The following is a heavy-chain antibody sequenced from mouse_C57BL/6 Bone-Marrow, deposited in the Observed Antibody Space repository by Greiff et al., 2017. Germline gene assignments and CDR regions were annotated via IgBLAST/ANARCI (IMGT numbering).Heavy chain of an antibody. CDR2: ISSGGSYT. J-gene: IGHJ1*03. Sequence: EVQLVESGGDLVKPGGSLKLSCAASGFTFSSYGMSWVRQTPDKRLEWVATISSGGSYTYYPDSVKGRFTISRDNDKNILYLQMSSLRSEDTALYYCSRQVTTVLATKYFDVWGTGTTVTVSS. D-gene: IGHD1-1*01. CDR3: SRQVTTVLATKYFDV. V-gene: IGHV5-6*01. CDR1: GFTFSSYG.